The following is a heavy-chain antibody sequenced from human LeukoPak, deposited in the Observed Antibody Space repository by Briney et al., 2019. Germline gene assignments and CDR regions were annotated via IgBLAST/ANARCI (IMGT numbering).Heavy chain of an antibody. D-gene: IGHD3-22*01. Sequence: SVKVSCKASGGTFSSYAISWVRQAPRQGLEWMGGIIPIFGTANYAQKFQGRVTITADESTSTAYMELSSLRSEDTAVYYCASSFDYDSSGYMIYWGQGTLVTVSS. J-gene: IGHJ4*02. CDR1: GGTFSSYA. CDR2: IIPIFGTA. V-gene: IGHV1-69*13. CDR3: ASSFDYDSSGYMIY.